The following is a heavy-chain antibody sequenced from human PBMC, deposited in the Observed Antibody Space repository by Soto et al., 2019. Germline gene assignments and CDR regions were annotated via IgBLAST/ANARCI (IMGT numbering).Heavy chain of an antibody. Sequence: GGSLRLSCAASGFTFSSYAMSWVRQAPGKGLEWVSAISGSGGSTYYTDSVKGRFTISRDNSKNTLYLQMNSLRVEDTAVYYCAKDYDFWSGFFGMDVWGQGTTVT. D-gene: IGHD3-3*01. CDR1: GFTFSSYA. J-gene: IGHJ6*02. CDR3: AKDYDFWSGFFGMDV. V-gene: IGHV3-23*01. CDR2: ISGSGGST.